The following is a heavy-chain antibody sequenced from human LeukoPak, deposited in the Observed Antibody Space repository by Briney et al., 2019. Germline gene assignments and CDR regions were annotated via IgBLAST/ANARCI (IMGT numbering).Heavy chain of an antibody. J-gene: IGHJ6*03. D-gene: IGHD2-2*01. V-gene: IGHV4-61*02. CDR1: GGSISSGSYY. Sequence: SQTLSLTCTVSGGSISSGSYYWTSIRQPAGKGLEWIGRIYTSGSTNYNPSLKSRVTISVDTSKNQFSLKLSSVTAADTAVYYCATIVVPAANDYFYMDVWGKGTTVTVSS. CDR2: IYTSGST. CDR3: ATIVVPAANDYFYMDV.